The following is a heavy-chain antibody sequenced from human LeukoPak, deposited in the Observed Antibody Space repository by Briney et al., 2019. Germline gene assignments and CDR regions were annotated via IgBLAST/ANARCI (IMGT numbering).Heavy chain of an antibody. J-gene: IGHJ6*02. CDR1: GGSISSTSYY. V-gene: IGHV4-39*07. CDR3: ARGVLYGDYRGGYYYYGMDV. CDR2: IYYSGST. Sequence: PSETLSLTCTVSGGSISSTSYYWGWIRQPPGKGLEWIGSIYYSGSTYYNPSLKSRVTISVDTSKNQFSLKLSSVTAADTAVYYCARGVLYGDYRGGYYYYGMDVWGQGTTVTVSS. D-gene: IGHD4-17*01.